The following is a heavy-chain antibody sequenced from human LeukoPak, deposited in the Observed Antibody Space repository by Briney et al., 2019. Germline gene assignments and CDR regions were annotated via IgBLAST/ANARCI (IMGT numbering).Heavy chain of an antibody. V-gene: IGHV3-7*01. CDR3: TRDLYYFDSHGYYASDH. D-gene: IGHD3-22*01. J-gene: IGHJ4*02. CDR1: GFTFSTYW. Sequence: GGSLRLSCEASGFTFSTYWISWVRQAPGKGLEWVANINQDRSERHYVDSLRGRFTISRDNAKNSLFLQMSSLRAEDTAVYFCTRDLYYFDSHGYYASDHWGQGTLVTVSS. CDR2: INQDRSER.